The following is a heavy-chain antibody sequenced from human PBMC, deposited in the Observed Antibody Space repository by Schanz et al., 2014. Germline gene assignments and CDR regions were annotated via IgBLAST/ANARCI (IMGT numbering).Heavy chain of an antibody. CDR3: AKYRGYYRVSGSYRELEY. Sequence: EVQLLESGGGLVQPGGSLRLSCAASGFIFGSSVMAWVRQAPGKGLEWVSGISGSGGSTYYADSVKGRFTISRDNSKNTLYLQMNSLRPEDTAVYYCAKYRGYYRVSGSYRELEYWGQGTLVTVSS. V-gene: IGHV3-23*01. J-gene: IGHJ4*02. CDR2: ISGSGGST. D-gene: IGHD3-10*01. CDR1: GFIFGSSV.